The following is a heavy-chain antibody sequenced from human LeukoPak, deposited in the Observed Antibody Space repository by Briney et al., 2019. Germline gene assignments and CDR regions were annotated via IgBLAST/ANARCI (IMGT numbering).Heavy chain of an antibody. V-gene: IGHV1-46*01. J-gene: IGHJ4*02. CDR3: ARGSRPVYNLLTGKRYFDY. Sequence: ASVKVSCKASGYTFTTYYVHWVRQAPGQGLEWMGIINPSGGSTTYAQKFRGRLTMTRDMSTSTVYMELSSLRSKDTAVYYCARGSRPVYNLLTGKRYFDYWGQGTLLTVSS. D-gene: IGHD3-9*01. CDR2: INPSGGST. CDR1: GYTFTTYY.